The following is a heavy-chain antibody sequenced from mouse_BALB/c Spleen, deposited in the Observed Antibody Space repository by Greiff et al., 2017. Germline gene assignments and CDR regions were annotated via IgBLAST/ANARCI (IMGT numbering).Heavy chain of an antibody. Sequence: VQLQQSGPGLVAPSQSLSITCTVSGFSLTSYGVHWVRQPPGKGLEWLGVIWAGGSTNYNSALMSRLSISKDNSKSQVFLKMNSLQTDDTAMYYCARETATGGGFAYWGQGTLVTVSA. D-gene: IGHD1-2*01. CDR3: ARETATGGGFAY. V-gene: IGHV2-9*02. CDR2: IWAGGST. J-gene: IGHJ3*01. CDR1: GFSLTSYG.